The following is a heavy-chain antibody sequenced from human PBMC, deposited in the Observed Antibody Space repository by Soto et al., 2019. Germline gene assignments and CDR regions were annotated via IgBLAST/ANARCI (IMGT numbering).Heavy chain of an antibody. CDR1: GYTFTSYG. Sequence: QVQLVQSGAEVKKPGASVKVSCKASGYTFTSYGISWVRQAPGQGLEWMGWISAYNGNTNYAQKQTGRATTPPETPTSTAYREWRILTSADTAVYYCAIWRVYAGYASGNWGQGTRVTVPS. V-gene: IGHV1-18*01. J-gene: IGHJ4*02. CDR3: AIWRVYAGYASGN. D-gene: IGHD3-10*01. CDR2: ISAYNGNT.